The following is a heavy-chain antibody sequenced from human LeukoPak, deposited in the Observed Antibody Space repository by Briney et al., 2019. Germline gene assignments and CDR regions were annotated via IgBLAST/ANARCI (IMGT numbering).Heavy chain of an antibody. J-gene: IGHJ3*02. D-gene: IGHD5-18*01. V-gene: IGHV3-38-3*01. CDR2: ISGGST. Sequence: GGSLRLSCAASGFTFSSYEMNWVRQAPGKGLEWVSSISGGSTYYADSRKGRFTISRDNSKNTLYLQMNSLRADDTAVYYCAGVDAAMPDAFDIWGQGTTVTVSS. CDR3: AGVDAAMPDAFDI. CDR1: GFTFSSYE.